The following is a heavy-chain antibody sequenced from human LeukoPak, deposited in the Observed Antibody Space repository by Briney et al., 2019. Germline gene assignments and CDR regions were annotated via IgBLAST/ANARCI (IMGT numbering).Heavy chain of an antibody. CDR2: ISSSSSYT. J-gene: IGHJ4*02. CDR1: GFTFSSYS. V-gene: IGHV3-21*01. Sequence: GGSLRLSCAASGFTFSSYSMNWVRQAPGKGLEWVSSISSSSSYTYYADSVKCRFTISRDNAKNSLYLQMNSLRAEDTAVYYCALGDYGAPFDYWGQGTLVTVSS. D-gene: IGHD4-17*01. CDR3: ALGDYGAPFDY.